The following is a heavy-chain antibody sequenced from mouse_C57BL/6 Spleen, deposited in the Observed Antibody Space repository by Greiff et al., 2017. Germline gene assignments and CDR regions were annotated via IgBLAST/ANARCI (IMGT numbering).Heavy chain of an antibody. J-gene: IGHJ4*01. CDR2: INPSNGGT. CDR3: AGGSSPYAMDY. CDR1: GYTFTSYW. D-gene: IGHD1-1*01. V-gene: IGHV1-53*01. Sequence: QVQLQQPGTELVKPGASVKLSCKASGYTFTSYWMHWVKQRPGQGLEWIGNINPSNGGTNYNEKFKSKATLTVDKSSSTAYMQLSSLTSEDSAVCCCAGGSSPYAMDYWGQGTSVTVSS.